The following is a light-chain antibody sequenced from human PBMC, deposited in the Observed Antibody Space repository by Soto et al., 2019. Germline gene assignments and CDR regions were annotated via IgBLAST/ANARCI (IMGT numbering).Light chain of an antibody. V-gene: IGKV3-15*01. CDR2: GAS. J-gene: IGKJ1*01. Sequence: EIVMTQSPATLSVSPGERATLSCRASQSISSNLAWYQQKPGQAPSLLIYGASTMPTGIPARFSGSGSGTEFTLPIISRQSEDFAVYYCHHYNNWPPWTFGQGTKVEIK. CDR3: HHYNNWPPWT. CDR1: QSISSN.